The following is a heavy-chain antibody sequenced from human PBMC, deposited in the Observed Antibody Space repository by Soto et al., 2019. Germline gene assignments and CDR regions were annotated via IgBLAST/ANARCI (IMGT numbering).Heavy chain of an antibody. CDR1: GVSLSTSGVV. J-gene: IGHJ1*01. CDR2: IYWNDDK. D-gene: IGHD6-13*01. V-gene: IGHV2-5*01. Sequence: SGPTLVHPTRTLTLPCNFSGVSLSTSGVVVGWIRQPPGKALEWLALIYWNDDKRYSPSLKSRLTITKDTSKNQVVLTMTNMDTVDKATYYCAHNQRYSRSPYGSLLAEYLQYWGQGTMLTV. CDR3: AHNQRYSRSPYGSLLAEYLQY.